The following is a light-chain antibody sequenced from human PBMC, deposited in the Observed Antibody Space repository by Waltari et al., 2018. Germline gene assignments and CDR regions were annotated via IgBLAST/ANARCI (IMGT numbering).Light chain of an antibody. Sequence: EIVMLPSSATLSLSPEERASISCRDSQSVSSNVAWYQQKPGQAPRLLIYGASTRSTGIPARFSGSGSGTEFTLTISSLQSEDFAVYYCQQYNNWPLWAFGQGTKVEIK. CDR2: GAS. V-gene: IGKV3-15*01. J-gene: IGKJ1*01. CDR3: QQYNNWPLWA. CDR1: QSVSSN.